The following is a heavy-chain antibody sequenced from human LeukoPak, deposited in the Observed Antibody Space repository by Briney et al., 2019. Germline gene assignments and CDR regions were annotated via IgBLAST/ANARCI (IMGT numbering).Heavy chain of an antibody. D-gene: IGHD2-15*01. CDR3: ARDRGWCSGGSCRHMVLDY. J-gene: IGHJ4*02. Sequence: SETLSLTSTVSGGSISSYYWNWIRQPPGKGLEWIGYIYYSGNTNYNPSLKSRITISVDTSKNQFSLNLNSVTAADTAVYYCARDRGWCSGGSCRHMVLDYWGQGTLVTVSS. CDR1: GGSISSYY. CDR2: IYYSGNT. V-gene: IGHV4-59*01.